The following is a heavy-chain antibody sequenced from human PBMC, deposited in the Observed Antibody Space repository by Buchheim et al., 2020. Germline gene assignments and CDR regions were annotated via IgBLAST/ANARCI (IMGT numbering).Heavy chain of an antibody. J-gene: IGHJ4*02. Sequence: RLQESGPGLVKSSETLSLTCTVSGGSISSPSYYWGWVRQPPGKGLEWIGSVYYRGSTNYNSSLKSRVTISVDPSQNHFSLALRYATAADTAVYFCARRLWSSGWYFDFWGPG. CDR1: GGSISSPSYY. CDR3: ARRLWSSGWYFDF. D-gene: IGHD6-19*01. CDR2: VYYRGST. V-gene: IGHV4-39*01.